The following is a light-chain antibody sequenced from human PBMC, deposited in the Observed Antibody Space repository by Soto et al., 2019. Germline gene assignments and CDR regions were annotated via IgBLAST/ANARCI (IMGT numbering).Light chain of an antibody. V-gene: IGLV2-14*01. CDR3: SSYTTSSARV. Sequence: QSALTQPASVSGSPGQSITISCTGTRSDNGAYDYVSWYQQHPGKAPRLLIYEVFNRPSGVSHRFSGSKSANTASLTISGLQAEDEADYYCSSYTTSSARVFGPGTKVTVL. CDR2: EVF. CDR1: RSDNGAYDY. J-gene: IGLJ1*01.